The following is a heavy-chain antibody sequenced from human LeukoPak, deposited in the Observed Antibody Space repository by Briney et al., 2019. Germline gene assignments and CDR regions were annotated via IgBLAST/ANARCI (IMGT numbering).Heavy chain of an antibody. V-gene: IGHV1-46*01. CDR3: AREYCSGGSCYSAVDY. Sequence: AASVTVSCKASGYTFTSYYMHWVRQAPGQGLEWMGIINPSGGSTSYAQKFQGRVTMTRDMSTSTVYMELSSLRSEDTAVYYCAREYCSGGSCYSAVDYWGQGTLVTVSS. CDR1: GYTFTSYY. J-gene: IGHJ4*02. CDR2: INPSGGST. D-gene: IGHD2-15*01.